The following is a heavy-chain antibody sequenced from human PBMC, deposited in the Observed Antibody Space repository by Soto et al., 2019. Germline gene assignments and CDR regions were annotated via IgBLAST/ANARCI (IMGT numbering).Heavy chain of an antibody. CDR3: ATYSSGWCVEWYYFGMDV. CDR1: GFTVSSNY. CDR2: IYSGGST. V-gene: IGHV3-53*01. D-gene: IGHD6-19*01. Sequence: PGGSLRLSCAASGFTVSSNYMSWVRQAPGKGLEWVSVIYSGGSTYYADSVKGRFTISIDDSKNTLYFQMNSLRAEDTAVYYFATYSSGWCVEWYYFGMDVWGQGTTVTVSS. J-gene: IGHJ6*02.